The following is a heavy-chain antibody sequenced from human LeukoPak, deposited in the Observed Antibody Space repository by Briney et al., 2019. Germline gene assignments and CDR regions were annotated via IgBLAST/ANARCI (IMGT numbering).Heavy chain of an antibody. CDR3: AKDGLWIGEKKANMDV. D-gene: IGHD3-10*01. V-gene: IGHV3-48*01. J-gene: IGHJ6*03. CDR1: GFTFSSYS. Sequence: GGSLRLSCAASGFTFSSYSMNWVRQAPGKGLEWVSYISSSSSTIYYADSVKGRFTISRDNPKNTLYLQMNSLRAEDTAVYYCAKDGLWIGEKKANMDVWGKGTTVTVSS. CDR2: ISSSSSTI.